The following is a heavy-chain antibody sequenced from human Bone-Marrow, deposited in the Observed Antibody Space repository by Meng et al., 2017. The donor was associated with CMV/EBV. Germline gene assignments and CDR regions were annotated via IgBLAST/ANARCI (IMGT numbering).Heavy chain of an antibody. CDR2: ISAYNGNT. V-gene: IGHV1-18*01. CDR3: ARGSITMIGDY. CDR1: GGTFSSYA. Sequence: ASVKVSCKASGGTFSSYAISWVRQAPGQGLEWMGWISAYNGNTNYAQKLQGRVTMTTDTSTSTAYMELSSLRSDDTAVYYCARGSITMIGDYWGQGTLGTVSS. J-gene: IGHJ4*02. D-gene: IGHD3-22*01.